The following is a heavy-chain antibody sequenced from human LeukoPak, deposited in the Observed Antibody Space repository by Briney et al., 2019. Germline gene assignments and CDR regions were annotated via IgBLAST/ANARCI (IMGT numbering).Heavy chain of an antibody. CDR1: GYTFTSYG. CDR3: AGTAVAGYDVFDI. CDR2: ISAYNGNT. Sequence: ASVKVSCKASGYTFTSYGISWVRQAPGQGLEWVGWISAYNGNTNYAQKHQGRVSMTTDRTTSTDYMELRRPRLNDKDAYYCAGTAVAGYDVFDIWRQGTMLSVS. D-gene: IGHD6-19*01. J-gene: IGHJ3*02. V-gene: IGHV1-18*01.